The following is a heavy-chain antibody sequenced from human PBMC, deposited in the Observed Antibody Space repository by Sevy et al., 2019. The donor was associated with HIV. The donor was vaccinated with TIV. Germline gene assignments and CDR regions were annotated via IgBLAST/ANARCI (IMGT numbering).Heavy chain of an antibody. Sequence: GGSLRLSCAASGFTFSSYWMHWVRQAPGKGLVWVSRIYSDGSSTSYADSVKGRFTISRDNAKNTLYLQMNSLRAEDTAVYYCARDGYCSGGSCYSPLLYYYYYYMDVWGKGTTVTVSS. D-gene: IGHD2-15*01. CDR2: IYSDGSST. CDR3: ARDGYCSGGSCYSPLLYYYYYYMDV. J-gene: IGHJ6*03. CDR1: GFTFSSYW. V-gene: IGHV3-74*01.